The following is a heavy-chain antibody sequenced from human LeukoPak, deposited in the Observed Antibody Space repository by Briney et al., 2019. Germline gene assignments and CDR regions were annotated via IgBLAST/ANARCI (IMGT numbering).Heavy chain of an antibody. V-gene: IGHV3-21*01. CDR1: GFTFSTYT. CDR3: ARDSPNYSKGAIDI. Sequence: GGSLRLSCAASGFTFSTYTMNWVRQAPGKGLEWVSSITTSSSYIYYADSVKGRFTISRDNAKNSLYLQMNSLRAEDTAVYYCARDSPNYSKGAIDIWGQGTMVTVSS. J-gene: IGHJ3*02. D-gene: IGHD1-7*01. CDR2: ITTSSSYI.